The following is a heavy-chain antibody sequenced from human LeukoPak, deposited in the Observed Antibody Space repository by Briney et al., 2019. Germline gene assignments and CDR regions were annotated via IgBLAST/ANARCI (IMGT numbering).Heavy chain of an antibody. J-gene: IGHJ6*02. CDR2: IYYSGST. Sequence: SETLSLTCTVPGGSISSYYWSWIRQPPGKGLEWIGYIYYSGSTNYNPSLKSRVTISVDTSKNQFSLKLSSVTAADTAVYYCARAVVVPAAIRTHYYYYGMDVWGQGTTVTVSS. CDR3: ARAVVVPAAIRTHYYYYGMDV. V-gene: IGHV4-59*01. D-gene: IGHD2-2*02. CDR1: GGSISSYY.